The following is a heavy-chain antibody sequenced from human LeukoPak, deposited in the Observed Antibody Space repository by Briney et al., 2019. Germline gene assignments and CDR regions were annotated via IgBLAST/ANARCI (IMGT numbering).Heavy chain of an antibody. Sequence: SETLSLTCAVYGGSFSGYYWSWIRQPPGKGLEWIGEINHSGSTNYNPSLKGRVTISVDTSKNQFSLKLSSVTAADTAVYYCARHSSSWSRYNWFDPWGQGTLVTVSS. D-gene: IGHD6-13*01. CDR3: ARHSSSWSRYNWFDP. CDR1: GGSFSGYY. V-gene: IGHV4-34*01. CDR2: INHSGST. J-gene: IGHJ5*02.